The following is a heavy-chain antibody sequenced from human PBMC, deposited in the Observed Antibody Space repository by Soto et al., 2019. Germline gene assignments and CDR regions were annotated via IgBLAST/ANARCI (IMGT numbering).Heavy chain of an antibody. CDR1: GYTFTSYY. V-gene: IGHV1-46*01. Sequence: ASVKVSCKASGYTFTSYYMHWVRQAPGQGLEWMGIINPSGGSTSYAQKFQGRVTMARDTSTSTVYMELSSLRSEDTAVYYCARTYHPDIVVVVAATRKVPNWFDPWGQGTLVTVSS. D-gene: IGHD2-15*01. CDR3: ARTYHPDIVVVVAATRKVPNWFDP. J-gene: IGHJ5*02. CDR2: INPSGGST.